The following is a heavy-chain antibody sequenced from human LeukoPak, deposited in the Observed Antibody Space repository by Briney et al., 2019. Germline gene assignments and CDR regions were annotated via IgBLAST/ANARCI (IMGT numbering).Heavy chain of an antibody. CDR1: GFSLSTSGVG. D-gene: IGHD4-17*01. Sequence: ESGPTLVKPTQTLTLTCTFSGFSLSTSGVGVGWIRQPPGKSLEWLALIYWNDNKLYSPSLKSRLTITKDTSNNQVVLTMTNMDPVDTATYYCAHYGDYRFLYYFDCWGQGTLVPVSP. CDR3: AHYGDYRFLYYFDC. V-gene: IGHV2-5*01. CDR2: IYWNDNK. J-gene: IGHJ4*02.